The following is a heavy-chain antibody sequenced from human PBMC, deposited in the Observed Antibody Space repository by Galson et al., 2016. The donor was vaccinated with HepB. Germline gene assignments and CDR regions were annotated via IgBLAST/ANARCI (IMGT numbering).Heavy chain of an antibody. V-gene: IGHV3-30*18. CDR2: ISYDGRNK. CDR1: GFTFSDYS. Sequence: SLRLSCAASGFTFSDYSMHWVRQAPGKGLEWVAVISYDGRNKYYADSVKGRFTISRDSSNNTLYLQMNSLRADYTATYYCAKDRTLSYYYGMDVWGKGTTVTVSS. J-gene: IGHJ6*04. CDR3: AKDRTLSYYYGMDV. D-gene: IGHD3/OR15-3a*01.